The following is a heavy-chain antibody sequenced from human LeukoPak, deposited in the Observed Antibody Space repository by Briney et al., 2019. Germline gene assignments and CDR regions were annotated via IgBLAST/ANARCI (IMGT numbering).Heavy chain of an antibody. Sequence: PGGSLRLSCAASGFTFSSYAMSWVRQAPGKGLEWVSAISGSGGSTYYADSVKGRFTISRDDSKNTLYLQMNSLRAEDTAVYYYATCLAAAGTFYFDYWGQGTLVTVSS. J-gene: IGHJ4*02. CDR3: ATCLAAAGTFYFDY. D-gene: IGHD6-13*01. CDR1: GFTFSSYA. CDR2: ISGSGGST. V-gene: IGHV3-23*01.